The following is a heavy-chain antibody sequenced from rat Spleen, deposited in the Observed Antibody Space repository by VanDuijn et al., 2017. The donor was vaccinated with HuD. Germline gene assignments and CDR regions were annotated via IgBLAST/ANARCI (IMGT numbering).Heavy chain of an antibody. CDR3: TRGPYYGGYSEY. CDR1: GFTFSRSA. J-gene: IGHJ2*01. V-gene: IGHV5-29*01. CDR2: IIYDGSNT. D-gene: IGHD1-11*01. Sequence: EVQLVESGGGLVQPGRSQKLSCVVSGFTFSRSAMAWVRQAPKKGLEWVATIIYDGSNTYYRDSVKGRFTISRDNAKSTLYLQMDSLRSEDTATYYCTRGPYYGGYSEYWGQGVMVTVSS.